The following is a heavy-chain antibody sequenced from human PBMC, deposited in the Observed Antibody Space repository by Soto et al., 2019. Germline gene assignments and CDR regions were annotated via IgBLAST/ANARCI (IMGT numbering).Heavy chain of an antibody. CDR2: ISYDGSNK. CDR1: GFTFSSYG. J-gene: IGHJ4*02. Sequence: LRLSCAASGFTFSSYGMHWVRQAPGKGLEWVAVISYDGSNKYYADSVKGRFTISRDNSKNTLYLQMNSLRAEDTAVYYCASLNSHCGDYVLDYWGQGTLVTVSS. V-gene: IGHV3-30*03. D-gene: IGHD4-17*01. CDR3: ASLNSHCGDYVLDY.